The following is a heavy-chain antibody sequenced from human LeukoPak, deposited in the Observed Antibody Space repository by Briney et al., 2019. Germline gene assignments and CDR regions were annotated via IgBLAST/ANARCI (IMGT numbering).Heavy chain of an antibody. CDR3: ARTLLDDRSGYLDY. CDR1: GYTFTGHY. V-gene: IGHV1-2*06. Sequence: ASVKVSCKASGYTFTGHYIHWVRQAPGQGLEWMGRINPNSGGTKYAQKFQGRVTMTGDTSISTAYMDLNRLRSDDTAVYYCARTLLDDRSGYLDYWDQGTLVTVSS. D-gene: IGHD3-22*01. CDR2: INPNSGGT. J-gene: IGHJ4*02.